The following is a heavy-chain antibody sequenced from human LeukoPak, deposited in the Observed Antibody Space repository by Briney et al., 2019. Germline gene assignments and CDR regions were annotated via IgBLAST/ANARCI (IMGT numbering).Heavy chain of an antibody. D-gene: IGHD6-13*01. Sequence: ASVKVSCKASGYTFTSYAMHWVRQAPGQRLEWMGWINAGNGNTKYSQKFQGRVTITRDTSASTAYMGLSSLRSEDTAVYYCARVRGVWSKTPSIAAAGYYYYGMDVWGQGTTVTVSS. CDR2: INAGNGNT. CDR1: GYTFTSYA. V-gene: IGHV1-3*01. CDR3: ARVRGVWSKTPSIAAAGYYYYGMDV. J-gene: IGHJ6*02.